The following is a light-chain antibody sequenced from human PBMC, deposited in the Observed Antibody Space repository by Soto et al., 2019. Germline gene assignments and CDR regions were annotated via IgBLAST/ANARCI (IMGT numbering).Light chain of an antibody. V-gene: IGKV3-20*01. Sequence: EIVLTQSPGTLTLSPGERVTLSCRASQSVSRSYLAWYQQKPGQAPRLLIYGASSRATGIPDRFSGSGSGTDFTLIISRLEPEDFAVYYCQQYGSSPWTFGQGTKVEIK. CDR2: GAS. J-gene: IGKJ1*01. CDR1: QSVSRSY. CDR3: QQYGSSPWT.